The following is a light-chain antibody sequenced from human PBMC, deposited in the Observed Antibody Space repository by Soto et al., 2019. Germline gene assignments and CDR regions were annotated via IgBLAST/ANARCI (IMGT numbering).Light chain of an antibody. V-gene: IGKV1-39*01. J-gene: IGKJ1*01. CDR1: QNINTY. CDR3: QQSFTSRWT. CDR2: DAS. Sequence: DIQMTQSPSSLSASIGDTVIITCRASQNINTYLNWYEQKPGKAPKLLIYDASSLQSEVPSRFSGSGSGTDFALTINSLQTEDFATYYWQQSFTSRWTFGQGTRVELK.